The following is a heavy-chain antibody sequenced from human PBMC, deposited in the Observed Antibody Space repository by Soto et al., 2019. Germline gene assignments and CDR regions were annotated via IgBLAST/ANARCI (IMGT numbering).Heavy chain of an antibody. J-gene: IGHJ4*02. CDR2: IYSGGYT. Sequence: EVQLVESGGGLIQPGGSLRLSCAVSGFTVSNNYMSWVRQAPGKGLEGVSVIYSGGYTAYGDSVKGRFTISRDNSKQTLILQMKSMGADDTAVFFCAIARGGGGYWGQGTLVTVSS. CDR3: AIARGGGGY. D-gene: IGHD3-10*01. V-gene: IGHV3-53*01. CDR1: GFTVSNNY.